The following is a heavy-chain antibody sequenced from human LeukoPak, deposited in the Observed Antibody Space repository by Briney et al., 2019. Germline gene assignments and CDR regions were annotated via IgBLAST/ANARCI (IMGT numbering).Heavy chain of an antibody. V-gene: IGHV3-23*01. D-gene: IGHD3-10*02. CDR2: IGEEKSGSWT. Sequence: GGSLRLSCAASGFTLSNYPMGWVRQAPVKGLEWLSAIGEEKSGSWTKSADSVKGRFTISRDNSKNMLYLQMNSLRPEDTAVYYCAKDRNVGLDAIDVWGQGTMVTVSS. J-gene: IGHJ3*01. CDR1: GFTLSNYP. CDR3: AKDRNVGLDAIDV.